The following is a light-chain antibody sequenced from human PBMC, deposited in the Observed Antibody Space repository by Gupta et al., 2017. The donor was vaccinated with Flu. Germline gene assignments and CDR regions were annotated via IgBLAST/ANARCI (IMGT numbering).Light chain of an antibody. J-gene: IGLJ3*02. CDR2: RND. Sequence: QSVVTQPPSASGTPGQGVSISCSGSSSNIGNNYVYWYQHLPGTAPKLLIYRNDQRPSGVPDRFSGSKSGTSASLAISALRSEDETDYYCAAWDDSLSAWVFGGGTKLTVL. CDR1: SSNIGNNY. V-gene: IGLV1-47*01. CDR3: AAWDDSLSAWV.